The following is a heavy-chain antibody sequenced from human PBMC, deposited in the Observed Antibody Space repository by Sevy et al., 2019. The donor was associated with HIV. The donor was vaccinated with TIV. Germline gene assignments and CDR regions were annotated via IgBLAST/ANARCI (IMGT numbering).Heavy chain of an antibody. CDR2: TRNKADGYTT. CDR3: ATHAGIAAAGRVFDY. CDR1: GFTFSDHY. D-gene: IGHD6-13*01. Sequence: GGSLRLSCVASGFTFSDHYMEWVRQAPGKRLEWVGRTRNKADGYTTEYAASVKGRFTISRDESKNSLYVQMNSLKTEDTAVYYCATHAGIAAAGRVFDYWGQGTLVTVSS. J-gene: IGHJ4*02. V-gene: IGHV3-72*01.